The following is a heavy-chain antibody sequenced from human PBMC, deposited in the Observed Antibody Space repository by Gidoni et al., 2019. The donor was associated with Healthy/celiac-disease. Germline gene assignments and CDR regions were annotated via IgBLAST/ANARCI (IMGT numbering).Heavy chain of an antibody. CDR2: IYDSGNP. D-gene: IGHD6-13*01. CDR1: GGSISSSNW. V-gene: IGHV4-4*02. J-gene: IGHJ4*02. Sequence: QVQLQESGPGLVKPSGTLSLTCAVSGGSISSSNWWSWVRQPPGKGLEWIGDIYDSGNPNYNPSLKSRVTISVDKSENQFSLKLSSVTAADTAVYYCAGKYSSSWYYFDYWGQGTLVTVSS. CDR3: AGKYSSSWYYFDY.